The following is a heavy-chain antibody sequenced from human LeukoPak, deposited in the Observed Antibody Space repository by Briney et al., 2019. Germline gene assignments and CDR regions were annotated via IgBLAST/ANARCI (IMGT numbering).Heavy chain of an antibody. D-gene: IGHD3-10*01. Sequence: GESLKISCKGSGYSFTSYWIGWVRQMPGKGLEWMGIIYPGDSDTRYSPSFQGQVTISADKSISTAYLQWSSLKASDTAMYYCARHIVVGSGSYYTNWFDPWGQGTLVTVSS. CDR1: GYSFTSYW. CDR3: ARHIVVGSGSYYTNWFDP. CDR2: IYPGDSDT. V-gene: IGHV5-51*01. J-gene: IGHJ5*02.